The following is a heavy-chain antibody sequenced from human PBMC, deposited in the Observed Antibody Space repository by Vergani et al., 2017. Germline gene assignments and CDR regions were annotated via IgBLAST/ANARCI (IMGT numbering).Heavy chain of an antibody. CDR3: ARDRAGRDYLGNYYYYGMDV. J-gene: IGHJ6*02. CDR2: IYYSGST. Sequence: QVQLQQWGAGLLKPSETLSLTCAVYGGSFSGYYWSWIRQPPGKGLEWIGYIYYSGSTNYNPSLKSRVTISVDTSKNQFSLKLSSVTAADTAVYYCARDRAGRDYLGNYYYYGMDVWGQGTTVTVSS. CDR1: GGSFSGYY. D-gene: IGHD2/OR15-2a*01. V-gene: IGHV4-34*11.